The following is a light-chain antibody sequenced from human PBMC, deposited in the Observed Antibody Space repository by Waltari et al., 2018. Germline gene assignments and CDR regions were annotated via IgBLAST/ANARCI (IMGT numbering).Light chain of an antibody. Sequence: HSALTQPPSASGSPGQSVTIPCTGSSSDVGGYDAVSWYQQYPGRPPRLLIYEVHKRPSGVPDRFSASKSGDTASLTVSGLRAEDEAHYYCTSYTPIPTFVLFGGGTKLTVL. V-gene: IGLV2-8*01. CDR3: TSYTPIPTFVL. CDR2: EVH. J-gene: IGLJ2*01. CDR1: SSDVGGYDA.